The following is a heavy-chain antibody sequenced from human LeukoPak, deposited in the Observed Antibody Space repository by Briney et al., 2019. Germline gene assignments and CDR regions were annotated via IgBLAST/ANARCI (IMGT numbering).Heavy chain of an antibody. CDR2: IKQDGSEK. D-gene: IGHD6-19*01. CDR1: GFTFRNYG. J-gene: IGHJ4*02. CDR3: ARDFAVAGRPPLIDY. V-gene: IGHV3-7*01. Sequence: PGGSLRLSCTVSGFTFRNYGMNWVRQAPGKGLEWVANIKQDGSEKYYVDSVKGRFTISRDNAKNSLYLQMNSLRAEDTAVYYCARDFAVAGRPPLIDYWGQGTLVTVSS.